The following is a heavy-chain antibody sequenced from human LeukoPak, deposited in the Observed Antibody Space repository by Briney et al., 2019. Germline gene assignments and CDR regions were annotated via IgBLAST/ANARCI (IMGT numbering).Heavy chain of an antibody. CDR3: AKDQSTIALAGTFDY. J-gene: IGHJ4*02. V-gene: IGHV3-23*01. Sequence: PGGSLRLSCVGSGFTFRSHAMSWVRQAPEKGLEFVSGIYENGGTTYYADSVKGRFSISRDNSKNTLYLHMNSLRAEDTAVYYCAKDQSTIALAGTFDYWGQGTLVTVSS. CDR1: GFTFRSHA. D-gene: IGHD6-19*01. CDR2: IYENGGTT.